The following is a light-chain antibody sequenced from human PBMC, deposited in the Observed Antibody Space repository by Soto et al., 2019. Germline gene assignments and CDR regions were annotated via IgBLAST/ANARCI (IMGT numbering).Light chain of an antibody. V-gene: IGLV6-57*04. J-gene: IGLJ2*01. Sequence: NFMLTQPHSVSESPGKTATISCTRSSGSIASNYVQWYQQRPGSAPTTVIYEDNKRPSGVPDRFSGSIDSSSNSASLTISGLKTEDEADYYCQSYDSSNHVVFGGGTKLTVL. CDR2: EDN. CDR1: SGSIASNY. CDR3: QSYDSSNHVV.